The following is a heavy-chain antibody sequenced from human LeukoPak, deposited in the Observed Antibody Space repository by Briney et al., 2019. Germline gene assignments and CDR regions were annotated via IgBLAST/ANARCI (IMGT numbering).Heavy chain of an antibody. D-gene: IGHD4-17*01. Sequence: SETLSLTCTVSGGSISSYYWSWIRQPPGKGLEWIGYIYYSGSTNYNPSLKSRVTIPVDTSKNQFSLKLSSVTAADTAVYYCARDEGVYGDYQGFDPWGQGTLVTVSS. V-gene: IGHV4-59*01. CDR1: GGSISSYY. CDR3: ARDEGVYGDYQGFDP. J-gene: IGHJ5*02. CDR2: IYYSGST.